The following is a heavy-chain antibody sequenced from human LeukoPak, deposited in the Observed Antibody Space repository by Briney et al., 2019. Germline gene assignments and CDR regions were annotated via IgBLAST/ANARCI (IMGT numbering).Heavy chain of an antibody. Sequence: SETLSLTCTVSGGSISSSSYYWGWIRQPPGKGLEWIGSIFYTGNTYYNPSLKSRVTIAVDTSNNQLSLGLSSVTAADTAVYYCARLDSSGSYAMDVWGQGTTVTVSS. V-gene: IGHV4-39*01. CDR1: GGSISSSSYY. J-gene: IGHJ6*02. D-gene: IGHD3-22*01. CDR3: ARLDSSGSYAMDV. CDR2: IFYTGNT.